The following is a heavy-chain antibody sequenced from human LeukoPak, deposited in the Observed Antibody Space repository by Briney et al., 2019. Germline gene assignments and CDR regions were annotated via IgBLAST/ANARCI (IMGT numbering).Heavy chain of an antibody. CDR3: ARVPEDGYIDY. CDR1: GGSISSSSYY. J-gene: IGHJ4*02. V-gene: IGHV4-39*07. Sequence: PSQTLSLTCTVSGGSISSSSYYWGWIRQPPGKGLEWIGSIYYSGSTYYNPSLKSRVTISVDTSKNQFSLKLSSVTAADTAVYYCARVPEDGYIDYWGQGTLVTVSS. D-gene: IGHD2-15*01. CDR2: IYYSGST.